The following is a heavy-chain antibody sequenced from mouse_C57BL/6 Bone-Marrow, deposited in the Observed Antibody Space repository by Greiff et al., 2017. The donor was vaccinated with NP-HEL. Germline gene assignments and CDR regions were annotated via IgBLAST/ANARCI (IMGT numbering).Heavy chain of an antibody. J-gene: IGHJ3*01. CDR2: IYPRSGNT. D-gene: IGHD1-1*01. CDR3: ALYSRFAY. Sequence: QVQLQQSGAELARPGASVKLSCKASGYTFTSYGISWVKQRTGQGLEWIGEIYPRSGNTYYNEKFKGKATLTADKSSSTAYMELRSLTSEDSAVYFCALYSRFAYWGQGTLVTVSA. V-gene: IGHV1-81*01. CDR1: GYTFTSYG.